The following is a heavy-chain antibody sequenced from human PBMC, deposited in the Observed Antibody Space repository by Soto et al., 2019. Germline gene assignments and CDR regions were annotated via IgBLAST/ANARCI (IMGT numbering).Heavy chain of an antibody. V-gene: IGHV3-23*01. CDR1: GFTFSSYA. CDR2: ISGSVGTT. D-gene: IGHD6-19*01. CDR3: ANDHVFSGWTSGRYFEY. J-gene: IGHJ4*02. Sequence: EVQLLESGGGLVQPGGSLRLSCEASGFTFSSYAMTWVRQAPGKGLEWFSVISGSVGTTYYAVFVKGRFTISRDNSKNTLYLLMNMLRAEDTAVYYCANDHVFSGWTSGRYFEYWGQGALVTVSS.